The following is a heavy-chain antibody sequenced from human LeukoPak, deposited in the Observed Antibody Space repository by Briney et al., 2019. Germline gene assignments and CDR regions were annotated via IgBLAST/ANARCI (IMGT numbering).Heavy chain of an antibody. D-gene: IGHD1-26*01. V-gene: IGHV1-46*01. CDR2: INPSGGSI. CDR1: GYTFTSYY. J-gene: IGHJ5*02. CDR3: ARVLPQKWELPGNWFDP. Sequence: ASVKVSCKASGYTFTSYYMHWVRQAPGQGLEWMGIINPSGGSISYAQKFQGRVTMTRDMSTSTVYMELSSLRSDDTAVYYCARVLPQKWELPGNWFDPWGQGTLVTVSS.